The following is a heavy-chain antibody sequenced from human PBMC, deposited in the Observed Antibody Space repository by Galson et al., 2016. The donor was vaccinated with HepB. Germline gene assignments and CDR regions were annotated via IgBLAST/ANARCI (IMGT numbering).Heavy chain of an antibody. CDR3: AKNKATARVWGHYYYYMDV. J-gene: IGHJ6*03. D-gene: IGHD3-16*01. CDR1: GFSFSSYA. V-gene: IGHV3-23*03. CDR2: IVYSDGST. Sequence: SLRLSCAASGFSFSSYAMSWVRQAPGKGLEWVSIVYSDGSTYYSDSVRGRFTISRDNSNNIVYLQMNSLGAEDTAVYFCAKNKATARVWGHYYYYMDVWGKGTTVTVSS.